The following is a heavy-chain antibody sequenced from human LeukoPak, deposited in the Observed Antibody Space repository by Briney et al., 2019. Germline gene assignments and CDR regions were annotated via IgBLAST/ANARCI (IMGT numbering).Heavy chain of an antibody. J-gene: IGHJ4*02. CDR2: IYYSGST. V-gene: IGHV4-59*01. Sequence: PSETLSLTCTVSGGSISSYYWSWIRQPPGKGLEWIGYIYYSGSTNYNPSLKSRVTISVDTSKNQFSLKLSSVTAADTAVYYCARSGITIFGVVITPTYYFDYWGQGTLVTVSS. CDR3: ARSGITIFGVVITPTYYFDY. CDR1: GGSISSYY. D-gene: IGHD3-3*01.